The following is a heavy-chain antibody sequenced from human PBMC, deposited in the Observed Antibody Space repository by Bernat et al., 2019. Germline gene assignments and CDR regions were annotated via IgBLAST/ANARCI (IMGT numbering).Heavy chain of an antibody. CDR1: GFTFDDYA. CDR3: AKDIGYSGVDYFDY. CDR2: ISWNSGSI. J-gene: IGHJ4*02. Sequence: EVQLVESGGGLVQPGRSLRLSCAASGFTFDDYAMHWVRQAPGKGLEWVSGISWNSGSIGYADSVKGRFTISRDNAKNSLYLQMNSLRAEDTALYYCAKDIGYSGVDYFDYWGRGTLVPVSS. D-gene: IGHD5-12*01. V-gene: IGHV3-9*01.